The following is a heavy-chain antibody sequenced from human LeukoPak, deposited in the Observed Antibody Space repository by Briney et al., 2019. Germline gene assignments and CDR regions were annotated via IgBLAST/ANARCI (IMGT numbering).Heavy chain of an antibody. CDR1: GFTFSSYA. CDR3: AKGRAARRGFSYYYYMDV. CDR2: ISGSGGST. V-gene: IGHV3-23*01. D-gene: IGHD6-6*01. J-gene: IGHJ6*03. Sequence: GGSLRLSCAASGFTFSSYAMSWVRPAPGKGLEWVSAISGSGGSTYHADSVKGRFTISRDNSKNTLYLQMNSLRAEDTAVYYCAKGRAARRGFSYYYYMDVWGKGTTVTVSS.